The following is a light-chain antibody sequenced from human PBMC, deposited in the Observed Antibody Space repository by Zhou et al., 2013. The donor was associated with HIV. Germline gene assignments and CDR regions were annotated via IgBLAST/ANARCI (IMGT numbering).Light chain of an antibody. J-gene: IGKJ1*01. Sequence: ETVMTQSPATLSVSPGERATLSCRASQSVSNNLAWYQQKPGQAPRLLIYGASTRATGVPARFSGSGSGTDFTLTISRLEPEDFAVYYCQHYSNSLWTFGQGTKVEMK. CDR2: GAS. CDR3: QHYSNSLWT. CDR1: QSVSNN. V-gene: IGKV3-15*01.